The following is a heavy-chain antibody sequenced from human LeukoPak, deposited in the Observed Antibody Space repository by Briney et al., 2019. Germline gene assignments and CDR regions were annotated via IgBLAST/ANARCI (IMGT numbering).Heavy chain of an antibody. D-gene: IGHD5-18*01. V-gene: IGHV4-59*01. Sequence: SETLSLTCTVSGGSISSYYWSWIRQPPGKGLEWIGNIYYSGSTNYNPSLKSRVTISVDTSKNQFSLKLSSVTAADTAVYYCAREVTGAFDIWGQGTMVTVSS. J-gene: IGHJ3*02. CDR2: IYYSGST. CDR3: AREVTGAFDI. CDR1: GGSISSYY.